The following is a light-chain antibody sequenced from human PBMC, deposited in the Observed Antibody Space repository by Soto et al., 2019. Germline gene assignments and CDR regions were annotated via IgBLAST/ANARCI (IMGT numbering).Light chain of an antibody. CDR2: GAS. Sequence: EIVLTQSPATLSVFPGERATLSCRASQSVSANLAWYQQKPGQAPRLLIYGASTRATGMPARFSGSGSGTEFTLTISSLQSEDFAVYYCQQYSKWPQTFGQGTKVDIK. CDR1: QSVSAN. J-gene: IGKJ1*01. V-gene: IGKV3-15*01. CDR3: QQYSKWPQT.